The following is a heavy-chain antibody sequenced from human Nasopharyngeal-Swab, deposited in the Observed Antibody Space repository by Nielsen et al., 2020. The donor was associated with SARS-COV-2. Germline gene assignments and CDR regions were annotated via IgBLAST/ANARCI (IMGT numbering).Heavy chain of an antibody. CDR2: IYYSGST. J-gene: IGHJ5*02. D-gene: IGHD2-8*01. V-gene: IGHV4-59*08. CDR1: GGSISPYY. CDR3: ARLALGYCTNGVCYQGFDP. Sequence: SETLSLTCTVSGGSISPYYWSWIRQPPGKGLEWIGYIYYSGSTNYNPSLKSRVTISVDTSKNQFSLKLSSVTAADTAVYYCARLALGYCTNGVCYQGFDPWGQGTLVTVSS.